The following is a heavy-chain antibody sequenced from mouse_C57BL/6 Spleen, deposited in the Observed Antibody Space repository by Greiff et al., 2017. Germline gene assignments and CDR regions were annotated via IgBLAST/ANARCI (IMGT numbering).Heavy chain of an antibody. CDR3: ASEGDGDY. D-gene: IGHD3-3*01. CDR2: INPSSGYT. V-gene: IGHV1-7*01. CDR1: GYTFTSYW. Sequence: VQLQQSGAELAKPGASVKLSCKASGYTFTSYWMHWVKQRPGQGLEWIGYINPSSGYTKYNQKFKDKATLTADNSSSTAYMQLSSLTYEDSAVYYCASEGDGDYWGQGTTLTVSS. J-gene: IGHJ2*01.